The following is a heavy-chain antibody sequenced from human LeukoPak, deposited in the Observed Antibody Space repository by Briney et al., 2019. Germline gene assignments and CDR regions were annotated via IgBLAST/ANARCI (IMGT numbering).Heavy chain of an antibody. Sequence: GGSLRLSCAASGFTFSSYSMNWVRQAPGKGLEWVSYISSSSSTIYYADSVKGRFTISRDNAKNSLYLQMNSLRAEDTAVYYCAKARWEPNFDYWGQGTLVTVSS. CDR3: AKARWEPNFDY. J-gene: IGHJ4*02. CDR2: ISSSSSTI. D-gene: IGHD1-26*01. CDR1: GFTFSSYS. V-gene: IGHV3-48*01.